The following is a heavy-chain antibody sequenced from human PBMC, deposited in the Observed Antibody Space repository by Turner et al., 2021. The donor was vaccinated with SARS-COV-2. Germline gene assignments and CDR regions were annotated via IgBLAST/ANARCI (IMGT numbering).Heavy chain of an antibody. Sequence: QVQLFPSGAEVTKPGASVTVSCKASGYTFISYGISWVRQAPGQGLEWMGWITAYNGNTNYAQKLQGRVTMTRDTSTSTVYMELSSLRSEDKAVYYCARDIVVVPAAMGPGYWGQGTLVTVSS. CDR1: GYTFISYG. CDR2: ITAYNGNT. D-gene: IGHD2-2*01. V-gene: IGHV1-18*01. CDR3: ARDIVVVPAAMGPGY. J-gene: IGHJ4*02.